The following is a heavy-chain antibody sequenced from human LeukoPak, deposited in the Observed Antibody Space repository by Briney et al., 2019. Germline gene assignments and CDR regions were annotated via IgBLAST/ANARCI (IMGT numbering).Heavy chain of an antibody. CDR1: GGTFSSYA. D-gene: IGHD1-26*01. J-gene: IGHJ4*02. Sequence: SVKVSCKASGGTFSSYAISWVRQAPGQGLEWMGGIIPIFGTANYAQKFQGRVTITADESTSTAYMELSSLRSEDTAVYYCARDHVGGSYVYFDYWGQGTLVTVSS. CDR2: IIPIFGTA. CDR3: ARDHVGGSYVYFDY. V-gene: IGHV1-69*13.